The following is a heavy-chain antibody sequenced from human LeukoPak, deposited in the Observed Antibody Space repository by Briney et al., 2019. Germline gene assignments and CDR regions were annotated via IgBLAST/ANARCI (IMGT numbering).Heavy chain of an antibody. CDR2: ISSSSSYI. J-gene: IGHJ4*02. D-gene: IGHD1-26*01. CDR1: GFTFSSYS. Sequence: GGSLRLSCAASGFTFSSYSMNWVRQAPGKGLEWVSSISSSSSYIYSADSVKGRFTISRDSSKNTLYLQMSSLRTEDTAVYYCGRDKSGRYSVDYWGQGTLVTVSS. V-gene: IGHV3-21*01. CDR3: GRDKSGRYSVDY.